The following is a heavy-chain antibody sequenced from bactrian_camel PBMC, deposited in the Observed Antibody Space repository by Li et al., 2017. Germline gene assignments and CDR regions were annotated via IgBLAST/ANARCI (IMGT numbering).Heavy chain of an antibody. Sequence: VQLVESGGGSAQVGGSLRLSCAASDPGYTISTYCLGWFRQAPGKEREGVTNVDMGGSTTYADSVRRRFTISRDNVKNTLVLQMNNLKPEDTAIYYCAAVSTGPCLSVIAREPRRGDFQYWGQGTQVTVS. D-gene: IGHD3*01. V-gene: IGHV3S53*01. CDR1: DPGYTISTYC. J-gene: IGHJ4*01. CDR3: AAVSTGPCLSVIAREPRRGDFQY. CDR2: VDMGGST.